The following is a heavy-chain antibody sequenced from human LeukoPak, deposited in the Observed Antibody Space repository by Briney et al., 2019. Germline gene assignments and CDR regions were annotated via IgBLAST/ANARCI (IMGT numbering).Heavy chain of an antibody. Sequence: GAALQISCKGSGYVFTTYWICLVRQMPGKGLEWMGIIYPGDSDTRYSPSFQGQATISADKSISTAYLQGSSLNASDTARYYSVIESSSGYTFDMWGQGTLVTVSS. V-gene: IGHV5-51*01. CDR3: VIESSSGYTFDM. CDR1: GYVFTTYW. CDR2: IYPGDSDT. J-gene: IGHJ3*02. D-gene: IGHD5-12*01.